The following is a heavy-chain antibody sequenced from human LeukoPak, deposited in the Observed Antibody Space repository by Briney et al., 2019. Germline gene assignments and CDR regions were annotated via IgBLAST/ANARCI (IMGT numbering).Heavy chain of an antibody. J-gene: IGHJ6*03. CDR2: IQYDGSTK. CDR1: GFTFSNYG. Sequence: GGSLRLSCAASGFTFSNYGMHWVRQAPGKGLEWVSFIQYDGSTKYYADSVKGRFTISRDNAKNSLYLQMNSLRAEDTAVYFCARLLEPATGYYMDVWGKGTTVTISS. CDR3: ARLLEPATGYYMDV. V-gene: IGHV3-30*02. D-gene: IGHD5-24*01.